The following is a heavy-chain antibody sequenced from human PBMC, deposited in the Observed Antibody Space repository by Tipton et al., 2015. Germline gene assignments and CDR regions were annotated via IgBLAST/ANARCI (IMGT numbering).Heavy chain of an antibody. J-gene: IGHJ4*02. CDR2: IYYSGST. D-gene: IGHD6-19*01. CDR1: GGSISSSSYY. V-gene: IGHV4-39*07. CDR3: ARARITVAGAYYFDY. Sequence: TLSLTCTVSGGSISSSSYYWDWIRQPPGKGLEWIGSIYYSGSTYYNPSLKSRVTISVDTSKNQFSLKLSSVTAADTAVYYCARARITVAGAYYFDYWGQGTLVTVSS.